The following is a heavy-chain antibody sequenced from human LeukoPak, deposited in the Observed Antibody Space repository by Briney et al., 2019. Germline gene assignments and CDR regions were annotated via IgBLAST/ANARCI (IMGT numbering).Heavy chain of an antibody. CDR1: GGTFSSYT. V-gene: IGHV1-69*02. D-gene: IGHD2-2*01. Sequence: SVKVSCKASGGTFSSYTISWLRQAPGQGLEWMGRIIPILGIANYAQKFQGRVTITADKSTSTAYMELSSLRSEDTAVYYCAVGGVVPAAISWGRAGYWGQGTLVTVSS. CDR2: IIPILGIA. CDR3: AVGGVVPAAISWGRAGY. J-gene: IGHJ4*02.